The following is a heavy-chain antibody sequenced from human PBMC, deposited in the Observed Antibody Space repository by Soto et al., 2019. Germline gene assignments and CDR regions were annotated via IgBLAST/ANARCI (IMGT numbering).Heavy chain of an antibody. D-gene: IGHD1-26*01. Sequence: PSETLSLTCGVSGTPFGPYYWTWIRKPPGKGLEYIGESNHSGSTNYNTSHRSRDTKSEDTSKNHFSLKLSSVTAADTAVYYCARGDSGSYYGDAFDIWGQGTMVS. V-gene: IGHV4-34*01. J-gene: IGHJ3*02. CDR1: GTPFGPYY. CDR2: SNHSGST. CDR3: ARGDSGSYYGDAFDI.